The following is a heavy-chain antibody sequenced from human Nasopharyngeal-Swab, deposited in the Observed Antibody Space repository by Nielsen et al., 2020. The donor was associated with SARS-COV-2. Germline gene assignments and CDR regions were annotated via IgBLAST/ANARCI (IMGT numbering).Heavy chain of an antibody. CDR3: ARGGSSSYYFDY. Sequence: ASVKISCNASGYIFTSYDINWLRQATGQGLEWMGWMNPNSGNTGYAQKFQGRVTMTRNTSISTAYMELSSLRSEDTAVYYCARGGSSSYYFDYWGQGTLVTGSS. CDR2: MNPNSGNT. J-gene: IGHJ4*02. D-gene: IGHD2-15*01. CDR1: GYIFTSYD. V-gene: IGHV1-8*01.